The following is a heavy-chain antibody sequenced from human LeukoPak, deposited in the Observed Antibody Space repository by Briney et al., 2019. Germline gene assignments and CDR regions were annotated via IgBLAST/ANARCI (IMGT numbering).Heavy chain of an antibody. V-gene: IGHV3-33*01. Sequence: PGRSLRLSCAASGFTFSSYGMHWVRQAPGKGLEWVAVIWYDGSNKYYADSVKGRFTISRDNSKNTLYLQMNSLRAEDTAVYYCARDSNPWNLGRYYFDYWGQGTLVTVSS. D-gene: IGHD1-1*01. CDR1: GFTFSSYG. CDR2: IWYDGSNK. J-gene: IGHJ4*02. CDR3: ARDSNPWNLGRYYFDY.